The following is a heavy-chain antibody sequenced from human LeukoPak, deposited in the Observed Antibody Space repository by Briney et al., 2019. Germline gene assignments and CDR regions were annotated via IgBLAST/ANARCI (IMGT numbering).Heavy chain of an antibody. CDR1: GDSINSSRYY. Sequence: PSETLSLSCTVSGDSINSSRYYWGWIRQPPGKGLEWIGHMYYRGSTYNNPSLESRVTMSVDTSKNQFSLKVTSVTAADTAVYYYARVQNIMGTIMPWGPGILVTVSS. V-gene: IGHV4-39*07. CDR3: ARVQNIMGTIMP. CDR2: MYYRGST. D-gene: IGHD1-26*01. J-gene: IGHJ1*01.